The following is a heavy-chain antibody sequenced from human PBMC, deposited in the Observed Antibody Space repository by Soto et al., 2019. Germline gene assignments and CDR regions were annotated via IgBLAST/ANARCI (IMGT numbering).Heavy chain of an antibody. CDR2: IYHSGST. D-gene: IGHD2-21*01. V-gene: IGHV4-31*03. CDR1: GDSISRGGYY. CDR3: ARDGAGAYGLGWFDP. J-gene: IGHJ5*02. Sequence: QAQLQESGPGLVKPSQTLSLTCTVSGDSISRGGYYWNWIRQHPRKGLEWIGYIYHSGSTNYNPSLKSRVTISVDTSKNQLSLELSNVTAADTAVYYCARDGAGAYGLGWFDPWGQGILVTVSS.